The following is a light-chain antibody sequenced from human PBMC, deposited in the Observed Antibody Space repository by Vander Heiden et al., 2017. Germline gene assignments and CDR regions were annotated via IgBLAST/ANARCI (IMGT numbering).Light chain of an antibody. CDR1: SSNIGSNT. Sequence: HSVLTQPPSASVPPGQTVTISCSGSSSNIGSNTVNWYKPLPGTAPKLLMYTNNQRPSGVPDRYSGSKSGTSVSLAISGLQSEDEADYYCATWDDSLNGCVFGTGTRVTVL. CDR3: ATWDDSLNGCV. CDR2: TNN. V-gene: IGLV1-44*01. J-gene: IGLJ1*01.